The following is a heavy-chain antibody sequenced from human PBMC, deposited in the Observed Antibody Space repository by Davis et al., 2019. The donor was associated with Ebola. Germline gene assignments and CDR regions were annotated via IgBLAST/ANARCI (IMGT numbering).Heavy chain of an antibody. D-gene: IGHD3-22*01. J-gene: IGHJ5*02. CDR1: GGSISSGGYY. V-gene: IGHV4-61*02. Sequence: PSETLSLTCTVSGGSISSGGYYWSWIRQPAGKGLEWIGRIYTSGSTNYNPSLKSRVTMSVDTSKNQFSLKLSSVTAADTAVYYCARDRRYYDSSGYYLDWFDPWGQGTLVTVSS. CDR2: IYTSGST. CDR3: ARDRRYYDSSGYYLDWFDP.